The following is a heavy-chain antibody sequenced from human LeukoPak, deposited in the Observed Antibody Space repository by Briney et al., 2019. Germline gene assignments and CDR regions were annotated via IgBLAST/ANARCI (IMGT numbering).Heavy chain of an antibody. CDR2: ISYSGDT. CDR1: SGSVGSNY. V-gene: IGHV4-59*02. Sequence: SETLSLTCSVSSGSVGSNYWSCAPEPPGRGLEWVGYISYSGDTKYNPSLTSRLSMSVDTSKNQCSLMLTSVTAADTAVYYCARGSGWYPHWGQGTLVTVSS. J-gene: IGHJ1*01. D-gene: IGHD6-19*01. CDR3: ARGSGWYPH.